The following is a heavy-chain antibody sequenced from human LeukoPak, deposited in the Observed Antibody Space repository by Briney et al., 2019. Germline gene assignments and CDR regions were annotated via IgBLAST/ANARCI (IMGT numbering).Heavy chain of an antibody. Sequence: GGSLRLSCAASGFTFSSYAMHWVRQAPGKGLEWVAVIWYDGSNKYYADSVKGRFTISRDHSKNTLYLQMKSLRAEDTAVYYCAKTFGRGPQEDYWGQGTLVTVSS. V-gene: IGHV3-33*06. CDR2: IWYDGSNK. J-gene: IGHJ4*02. CDR3: AKTFGRGPQEDY. D-gene: IGHD3-10*01. CDR1: GFTFSSYA.